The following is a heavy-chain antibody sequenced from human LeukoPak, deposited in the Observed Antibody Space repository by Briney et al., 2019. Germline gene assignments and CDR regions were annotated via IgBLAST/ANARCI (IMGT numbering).Heavy chain of an antibody. Sequence: GASVKVSCKASGYTFTGYYMHCVRQAPGQGLEWMGWINPNSGGTNYAHKFQGRVTMTRDTSISTAYMELSRLRSDDTAVYYCARVSELHYYYGMDVWGQGTTVTVSS. CDR1: GYTFTGYY. V-gene: IGHV1-2*02. CDR3: ARVSELHYYYGMDV. J-gene: IGHJ6*02. D-gene: IGHD1-14*01. CDR2: INPNSGGT.